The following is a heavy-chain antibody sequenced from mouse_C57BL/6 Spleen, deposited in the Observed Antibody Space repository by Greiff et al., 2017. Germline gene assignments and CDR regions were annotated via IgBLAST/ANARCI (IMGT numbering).Heavy chain of an antibody. J-gene: IGHJ1*03. CDR2: IRSKSSNYAT. CDR1: GFTFNTYA. CDR3: VRDGDGYVPYWYFDV. D-gene: IGHD2-2*01. V-gene: IGHV10-3*01. Sequence: EVQRVESGGGLVQPKGSLKLSCAASGFTFNTYAMHWVRQAPGKGLEWVARIRSKSSNYATYYADSVKDRFTISRDDSQSMLYLQMNNLKTEDTAMYYCVRDGDGYVPYWYFDVWGTGTTVTVSS.